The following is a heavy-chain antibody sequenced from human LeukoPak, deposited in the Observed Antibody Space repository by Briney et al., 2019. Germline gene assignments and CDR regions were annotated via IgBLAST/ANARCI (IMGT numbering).Heavy chain of an antibody. V-gene: IGHV3-7*01. CDR3: AGVTAYYDSSGYYNDAFDI. J-gene: IGHJ3*02. CDR2: IKQDGSEK. Sequence: GSLRLCCAASGFTFSSYWMSWVRQAPGKGLEWVASIKQDGSEKYYVDSVKGRFTISRDNAKNSLYLQMNSLRAEDTAVYYCAGVTAYYDSSGYYNDAFDIWGQGTMVTVSS. D-gene: IGHD3-22*01. CDR1: GFTFSSYW.